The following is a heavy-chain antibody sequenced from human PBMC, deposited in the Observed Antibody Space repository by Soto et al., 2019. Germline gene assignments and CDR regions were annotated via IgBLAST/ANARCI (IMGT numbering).Heavy chain of an antibody. J-gene: IGHJ4*02. CDR3: APNIQLWLPLDY. CDR1: GFTYSSYS. V-gene: IGHV3-48*02. CDR2: ISSSSSTI. D-gene: IGHD5-18*01. Sequence: PGGSLRLSCAASGFTYSSYSMNWVRLAPGKGLEWVSYISSSSSTIYYADSVKGRFTISRDNAKNSLYLQMNSLRDEDTAVYYCAPNIQLWLPLDYWGQGTLVTVSS.